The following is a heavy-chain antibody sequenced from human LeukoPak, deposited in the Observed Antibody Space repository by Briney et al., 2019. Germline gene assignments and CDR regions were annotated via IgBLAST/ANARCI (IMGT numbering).Heavy chain of an antibody. CDR2: ISGSGGST. V-gene: IGHV3-23*01. D-gene: IGHD1-26*01. Sequence: RGSLRLSCAASGFTFSSYAMSWVRQAPGKGLEWVSAISGSGGSTYYADSVEGRFTISRDNSKNTLYLQMNSLRAEDTAVYYCAKDRRELLPRGHDYWGQGTLVTVSS. J-gene: IGHJ4*02. CDR1: GFTFSSYA. CDR3: AKDRRELLPRGHDY.